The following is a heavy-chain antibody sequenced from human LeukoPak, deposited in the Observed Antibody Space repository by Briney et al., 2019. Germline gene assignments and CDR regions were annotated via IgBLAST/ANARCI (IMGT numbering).Heavy chain of an antibody. J-gene: IGHJ4*02. Sequence: ASVKVSCKASGYTFTGYYMHWVRQAPGQGLEWMGWINPNSGGTNYAQKFQGGVTMTRDTSISTAYMELSRLRSDDTAVYYCARFRYAAAAKHFDYWGQGTLVTVSS. CDR1: GYTFTGYY. D-gene: IGHD6-13*01. CDR2: INPNSGGT. CDR3: ARFRYAAAAKHFDY. V-gene: IGHV1-2*02.